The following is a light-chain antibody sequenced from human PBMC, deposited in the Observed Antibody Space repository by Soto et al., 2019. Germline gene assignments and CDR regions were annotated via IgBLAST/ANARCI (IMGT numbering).Light chain of an antibody. J-gene: IGKJ1*01. CDR3: QQRSNWPWT. CDR2: DAS. V-gene: IGKV3-11*01. Sequence: EIGLTQYPGTLSLSPGERATLSCGASQSVSNNYLAWYQQKPGQAPRLLIYDASNRATGIPARLSGSGSGTDLTLTISSLETEDFAVYYCQQRSNWPWTFGHGTKVDIK. CDR1: QSVSNNY.